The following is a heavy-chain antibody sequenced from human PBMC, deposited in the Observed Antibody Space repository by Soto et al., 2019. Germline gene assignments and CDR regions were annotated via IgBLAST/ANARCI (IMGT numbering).Heavy chain of an antibody. CDR3: AKDKRSSTSCFDY. CDR2: ISWNSGSI. V-gene: IGHV3-9*01. D-gene: IGHD2-2*01. CDR1: GFTFDDYA. Sequence: GGSLRLSCAASGFTFDDYAMHWVRQAPGKGLEWVSGISWNSGSIGYADSVKGRFTISRDNAKNSLYLQMNSLRAEDTALYYCAKDKRSSTSCFDYWGQGTLVTVSS. J-gene: IGHJ4*02.